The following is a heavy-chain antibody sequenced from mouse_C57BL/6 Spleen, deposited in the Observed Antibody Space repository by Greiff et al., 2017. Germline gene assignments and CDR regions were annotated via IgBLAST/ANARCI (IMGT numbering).Heavy chain of an antibody. CDR1: GYAFSSSW. J-gene: IGHJ2*01. Sequence: QVQLQQSGPELVKPGASVKISCKASGYAFSSSWMNWVKQRPGKGLEWIGRIYPGDGDTNYNGKFKGKATLTADKSSSTAYMQRSSLTSEDSAVXFCATTVVAAGYFDVWGKGTTLTVSS. D-gene: IGHD1-1*01. CDR3: ATTVVAAGYFDV. CDR2: IYPGDGDT. V-gene: IGHV1-82*01.